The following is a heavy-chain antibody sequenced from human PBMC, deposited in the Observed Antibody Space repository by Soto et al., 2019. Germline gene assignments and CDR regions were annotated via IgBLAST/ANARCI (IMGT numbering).Heavy chain of an antibody. Sequence: GESLKISCKGSGYSFTNYWIGWVRQMPGKGLEWMGIIYPGESDTLYGPSLQGQVTFAAGKSISTAFLQWGSLEDSDTAMYYCARLMTTIFGVVIGFDYWGQGLLVTVSS. J-gene: IGHJ4*02. CDR2: IYPGESDT. D-gene: IGHD3-3*01. CDR3: ARLMTTIFGVVIGFDY. CDR1: GYSFTNYW. V-gene: IGHV5-51*01.